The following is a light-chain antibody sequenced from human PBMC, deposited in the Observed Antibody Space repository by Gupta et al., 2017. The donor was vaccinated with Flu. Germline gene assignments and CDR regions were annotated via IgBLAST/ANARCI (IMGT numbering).Light chain of an antibody. CDR2: GAS. CDR3: QQCDNWPLT. J-gene: IGKJ4*01. CDR1: HSVNSC. Sequence: EIVLTQSPATLSLSPEERATLSCRASHSVNSCLAWYQQKLGQAPRLLIFGASNRATGIPARFSGSRSETDFTLTINRLEPEDFAVYYCQQCDNWPLTFGGGTKVEIK. V-gene: IGKV3-11*01.